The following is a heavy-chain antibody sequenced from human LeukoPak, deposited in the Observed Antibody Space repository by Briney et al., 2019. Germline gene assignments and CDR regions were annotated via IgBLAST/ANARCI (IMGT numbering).Heavy chain of an antibody. D-gene: IGHD1/OR15-1a*01. CDR1: GFTFGDYA. CDR3: TRDQNTYY. CDR2: IRSNLYGGTP. Sequence: GGSLRLSCTASGFTFGDYAMTWVRQAPGKGLEWVGFIRSNLYGGTPEYAASVKGRFTISRDDSNSIAYLEMDSLKTDDTAVYYCTRDQNTYYWGQGTLVTVSS. V-gene: IGHV3-49*04. J-gene: IGHJ4*02.